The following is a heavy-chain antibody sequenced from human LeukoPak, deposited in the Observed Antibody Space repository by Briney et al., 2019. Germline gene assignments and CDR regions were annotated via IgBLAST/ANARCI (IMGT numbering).Heavy chain of an antibody. Sequence: ASVKVSCKASEYTFTGYYKHWVRQAPGQGLEWMGWINPNSGGTNYAQKFQGRVTMTRDTSISTAYMELSRLRSDDTAVYYCARITHAGATTSVDYWGQGTLVTVSS. D-gene: IGHD1-26*01. CDR2: INPNSGGT. J-gene: IGHJ4*02. CDR3: ARITHAGATTSVDY. V-gene: IGHV1-2*02. CDR1: EYTFTGYY.